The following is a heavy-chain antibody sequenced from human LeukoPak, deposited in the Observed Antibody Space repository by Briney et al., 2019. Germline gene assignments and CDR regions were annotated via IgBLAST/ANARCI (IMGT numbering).Heavy chain of an antibody. Sequence: GGSLRLSCTASGFTFSDYWMTWVRQAPGKGLEWVANIKQDGSAKYYVDSVKGRFAISRDNAKNSLYLQMDSLRVEDTATYYCARWRGSTSERSDYWGQGTLVTVSS. V-gene: IGHV3-7*01. CDR3: ARWRGSTSERSDY. J-gene: IGHJ4*02. D-gene: IGHD2-2*01. CDR1: GFTFSDYW. CDR2: IKQDGSAK.